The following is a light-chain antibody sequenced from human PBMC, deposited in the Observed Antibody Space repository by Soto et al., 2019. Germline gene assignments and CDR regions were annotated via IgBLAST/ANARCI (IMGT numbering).Light chain of an antibody. V-gene: IGKV3-20*01. CDR1: QSVSSNY. J-gene: IGKJ1*01. Sequence: EIVLTQSPGTLSLSPGERATLSCRASQSVSSNYLALFQQKPGQAPRLLIYGASSRPTGIPDRFSGSGSGTDFTLTISRLEPEDFAVYYCHRYGYLPPRWTFGQGTKVQIK. CDR3: HRYGYLPPRWT. CDR2: GAS.